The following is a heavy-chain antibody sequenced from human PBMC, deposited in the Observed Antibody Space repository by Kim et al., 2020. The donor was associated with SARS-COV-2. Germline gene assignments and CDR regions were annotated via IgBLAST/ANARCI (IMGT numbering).Heavy chain of an antibody. CDR1: GGSISSSSYY. J-gene: IGHJ6*03. CDR2: IYYSGST. V-gene: IGHV4-39*01. D-gene: IGHD3-3*01. Sequence: SETLSLTCTVSGGSISSSSYYWGWIRQPPGKGLEWIGSIYYSGSTYYNPSLKSRVTISVDTSKNQFSLKLSSVTAADTAVYYCARGGYYDFWSGYRAYYYMDVWGKGTTVTVSS. CDR3: ARGGYYDFWSGYRAYYYMDV.